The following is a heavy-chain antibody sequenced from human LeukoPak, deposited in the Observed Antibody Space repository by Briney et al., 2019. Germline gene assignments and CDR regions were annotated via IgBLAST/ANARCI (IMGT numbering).Heavy chain of an antibody. CDR1: GGTFSSYA. V-gene: IGHV1-46*01. CDR2: INPSGGST. CDR3: ARDRARDGYGLRSYYFDY. Sequence: GASVKVSCKASGGTFSSYAISWVRQAPGQGLEWMGIINPSGGSTSYAQKFQGRVTMTRDTSTSTVYMELSSLRSEDTAVYYCARDRARDGYGLRSYYFDYWGQGTLVTVSS. J-gene: IGHJ4*02. D-gene: IGHD5-24*01.